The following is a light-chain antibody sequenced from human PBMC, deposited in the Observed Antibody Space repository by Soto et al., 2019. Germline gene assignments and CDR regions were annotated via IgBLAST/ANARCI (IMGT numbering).Light chain of an antibody. CDR2: DTS. V-gene: IGKV3-20*01. CDR3: QQYNSYSIT. CDR1: QSVSSSY. J-gene: IGKJ5*01. Sequence: EIVLTQSPGTLSLSPGERATLSCRASQSVSSSYLAWYQQKPGQAPRLLIYDTSTRAPGISARFSGSGSGTEFTLTISSLQPDDFATYYCQQYNSYSITFGQGTRLEIK.